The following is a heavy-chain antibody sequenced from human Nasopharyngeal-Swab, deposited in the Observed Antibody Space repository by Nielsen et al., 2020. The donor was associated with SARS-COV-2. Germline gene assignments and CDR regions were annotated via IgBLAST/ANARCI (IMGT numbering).Heavy chain of an antibody. Sequence: SETLFLTCTVSGGSISSSSYYWGWIRQPPGKGLEWIGSIYYSGSTYYNPSLKSRVTISVDTSKNQFSLKLSSVTAADTAVYYCARQSVRSIVVVVAVKGYYYMDVWGKGTTVTVSS. J-gene: IGHJ6*03. D-gene: IGHD2-15*01. CDR1: GGSISSSSYY. CDR2: IYYSGST. V-gene: IGHV4-39*01. CDR3: ARQSVRSIVVVVAVKGYYYMDV.